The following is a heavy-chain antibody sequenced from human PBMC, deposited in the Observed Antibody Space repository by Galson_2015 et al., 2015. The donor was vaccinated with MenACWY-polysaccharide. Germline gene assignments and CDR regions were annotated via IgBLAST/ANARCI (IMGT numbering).Heavy chain of an antibody. CDR1: TVTFRGSG. Sequence: SLRLSCAASTVTFRGSGMHWVRQAPGKGLEWVAVIQYDAVYKQYLDSVKGRFGVSRDNSKSTLYLEMNNLRAEDTALYYCAREGSRIVFHAFDTWGQGTMVTVSS. CDR3: AREGSRIVFHAFDT. CDR2: IQYDAVYK. J-gene: IGHJ3*02. D-gene: IGHD3-10*02. V-gene: IGHV3-33*01.